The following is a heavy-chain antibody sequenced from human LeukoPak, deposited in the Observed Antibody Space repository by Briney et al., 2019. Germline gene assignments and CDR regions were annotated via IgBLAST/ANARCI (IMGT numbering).Heavy chain of an antibody. Sequence: GGCLRLSCSASGFSLSNYAMNWVRQTPGKGLEWVSGISGGNTHYADSVRGRFTISRDSSKNTLYLHMDSLRAEDTAVYLCAKGYTTGWSEGYLYYWGQGTLVSVSS. J-gene: IGHJ4*02. CDR1: GFSLSNYA. CDR3: AKGYTTGWSEGYLYY. CDR2: ISGGNT. V-gene: IGHV3-23*01. D-gene: IGHD6-19*01.